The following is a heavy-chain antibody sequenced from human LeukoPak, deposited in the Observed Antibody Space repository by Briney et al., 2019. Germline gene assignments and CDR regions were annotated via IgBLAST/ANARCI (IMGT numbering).Heavy chain of an antibody. Sequence: PSETLSLTCTVSGGSTNSGGHYWSWIRQYPGKGLEWIGYIYYSGNTYYNPSLRSRIIMSVDTSRNQFSLRVNSVTAADTAMYYCARDVSGYGHFDYWGQGTLVTASS. V-gene: IGHV4-31*03. J-gene: IGHJ4*02. CDR2: IYYSGNT. CDR1: GGSTNSGGHY. CDR3: ARDVSGYGHFDY. D-gene: IGHD5-12*01.